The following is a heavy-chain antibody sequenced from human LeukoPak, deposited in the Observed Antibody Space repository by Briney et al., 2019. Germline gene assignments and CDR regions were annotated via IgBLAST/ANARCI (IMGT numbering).Heavy chain of an antibody. CDR3: ARVGYDFWSGTLDH. CDR2: INHSGST. D-gene: IGHD3-3*01. J-gene: IGHJ4*02. CDR1: GGSFSGYY. Sequence: SETLSLTCAVYGGSFSGYYWSWIRQPPGKGLEWIGEINHSGSTNYNPSLKSRVTISVDTSKNQFSLKLSSVTAADTAVYYCARVGYDFWSGTLDHWGQGTLVTVSS. V-gene: IGHV4-34*01.